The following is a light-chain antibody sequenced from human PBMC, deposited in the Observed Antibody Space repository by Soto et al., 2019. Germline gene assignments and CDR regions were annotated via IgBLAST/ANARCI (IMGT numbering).Light chain of an antibody. CDR2: HAS. V-gene: IGKV1-5*01. Sequence: DIQIAQSPSTLAASVGERVALSCRASQSISNWLAWYQQKPGTAPKVLIYHASNLQSGVPSRFSGSGSGTEFTLTISSLQPDDFATYYCQQSYSTPRTFGQGTKVDI. CDR3: QQSYSTPRT. J-gene: IGKJ1*01. CDR1: QSISNW.